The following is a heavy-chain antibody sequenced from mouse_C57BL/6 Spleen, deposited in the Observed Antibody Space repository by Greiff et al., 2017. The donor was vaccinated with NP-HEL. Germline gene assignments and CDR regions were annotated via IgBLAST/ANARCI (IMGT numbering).Heavy chain of an antibody. CDR1: GYTFTDYY. J-gene: IGHJ2*01. V-gene: IGHV1-26*01. Sequence: EVQLQQSGPELVKPGASVKISCKASGYTFTDYYMNWVKQSHGKSLEWIGDINPNNGGTSYNQKFKGKATLTVDKSSSTAYMELRSLTSEDSAVYYCARGAGTGGYYFDYWGQGTTLTVSS. CDR3: ARGAGTGGYYFDY. CDR2: INPNNGGT. D-gene: IGHD3-3*01.